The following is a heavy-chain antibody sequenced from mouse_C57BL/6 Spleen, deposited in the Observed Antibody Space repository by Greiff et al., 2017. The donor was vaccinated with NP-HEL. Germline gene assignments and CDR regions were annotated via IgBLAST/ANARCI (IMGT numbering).Heavy chain of an antibody. J-gene: IGHJ4*01. CDR3: ARGRDYDGPYAMDY. Sequence: EVKLMESGGGLVKPGGSLKLSCAASGFTFSDYGMHWVRQGPEKGLEWVADISSGSSSIYYADKVKGQFTISRDNAKNTPFLQMTSLRSEDTAVYYCARGRDYDGPYAMDYWGQGTSVTVSS. D-gene: IGHD2-4*01. CDR1: GFTFSDYG. V-gene: IGHV5-17*01. CDR2: ISSGSSSI.